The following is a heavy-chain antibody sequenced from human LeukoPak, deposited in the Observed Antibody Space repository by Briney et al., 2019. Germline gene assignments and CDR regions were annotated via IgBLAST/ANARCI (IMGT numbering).Heavy chain of an antibody. J-gene: IGHJ4*02. CDR3: VRHEGSISGWPFDY. D-gene: IGHD6-19*01. CDR2: MYLGDSET. Sequence: GASLQISCKGSGYSFTNYWIGWVRQMPGKGLEWMGIMYLGDSETRYSPSFQGQVTISADKSISTVYLQWSGLKASDTAMYYCVRHEGSISGWPFDYWGQGTLVTVSS. CDR1: GYSFTNYW. V-gene: IGHV5-51*01.